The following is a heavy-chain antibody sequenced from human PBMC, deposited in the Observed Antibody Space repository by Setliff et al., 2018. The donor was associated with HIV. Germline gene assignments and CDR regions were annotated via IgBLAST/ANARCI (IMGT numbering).Heavy chain of an antibody. D-gene: IGHD6-19*01. CDR2: IYPGNSDT. Sequence: GESLKISCKDSGYTFSNYCIAWVRQMPGKGLEWMGNIYPGNSDTTYSPSFQGQVTISADKSISTAYLQWSSLKASDTVMYYCAKHLSPGSGWYSKARGMDVWGQGTTVTVSS. J-gene: IGHJ6*02. CDR3: AKHLSPGSGWYSKARGMDV. V-gene: IGHV5-51*01. CDR1: GYTFSNYC.